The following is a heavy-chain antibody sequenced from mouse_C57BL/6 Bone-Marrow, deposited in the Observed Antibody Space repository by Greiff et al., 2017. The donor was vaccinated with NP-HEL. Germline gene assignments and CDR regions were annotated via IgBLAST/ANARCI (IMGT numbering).Heavy chain of an antibody. Sequence: DVMLVESGGGLVKPGGSLKLSCAASGFTFSDYGMHWVRQAPEKGLEWVAYISSGSSTIYYADTVKGRFTISRDNAKNTLFLQMTSLRSEDTAMYYCARSPYGSSFYWYFDVWGTGTTVTVSS. CDR3: ARSPYGSSFYWYFDV. J-gene: IGHJ1*03. V-gene: IGHV5-17*01. D-gene: IGHD1-1*01. CDR2: ISSGSSTI. CDR1: GFTFSDYG.